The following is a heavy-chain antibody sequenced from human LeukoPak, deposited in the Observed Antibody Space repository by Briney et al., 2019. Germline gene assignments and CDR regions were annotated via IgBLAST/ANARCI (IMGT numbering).Heavy chain of an antibody. D-gene: IGHD1-26*01. CDR3: ARSRSGSYPFDAFDI. CDR1: GGSIGSYY. J-gene: IGHJ3*02. CDR2: IYTSGST. V-gene: IGHV4-4*07. Sequence: SETLSLTCTVSGGSIGSYYWSWIRQPAGKGLEWIGRIYTSGSTNYNPSLKSRVTMSVDTSKNQFSLKLSSVTAADTAVYYCARSRSGSYPFDAFDIWGQGTMVTVSS.